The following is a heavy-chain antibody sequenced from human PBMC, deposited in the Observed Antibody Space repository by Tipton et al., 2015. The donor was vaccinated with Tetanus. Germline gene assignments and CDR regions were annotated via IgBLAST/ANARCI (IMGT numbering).Heavy chain of an antibody. CDR3: ARQVIVVVVAATRGDFDY. Sequence: LRLSCTVSGGSISSYYWSWIRQPPGKGLEWIGYIYYSGSTNYNPSLKSRVTISVDTSKNQFSLKLSSVTAADTAVYYCARQVIVVVVAATRGDFDYWGQGTLVTVSS. D-gene: IGHD2-15*01. V-gene: IGHV4-59*08. J-gene: IGHJ4*02. CDR2: IYYSGST. CDR1: GGSISSYY.